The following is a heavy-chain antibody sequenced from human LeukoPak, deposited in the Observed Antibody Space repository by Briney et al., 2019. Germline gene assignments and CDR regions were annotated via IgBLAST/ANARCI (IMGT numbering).Heavy chain of an antibody. CDR1: GFTFSRYG. J-gene: IGHJ6*02. V-gene: IGHV3-30*18. D-gene: IGHD4-17*01. CDR2: TSSDGSNK. Sequence: PGRSLRLSCAASGFTFSRYGMHWVRQAPGKGLEWVAVTSSDGSNKHYADSVKGRFTISRDNSKNTLYLQMNSLRAEDTGVFYCAKERVNGDYVYYYYGMDVWGQGTTVTVS. CDR3: AKERVNGDYVYYYYGMDV.